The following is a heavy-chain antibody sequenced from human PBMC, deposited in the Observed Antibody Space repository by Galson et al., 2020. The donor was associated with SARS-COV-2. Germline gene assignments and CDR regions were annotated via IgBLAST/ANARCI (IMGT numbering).Heavy chain of an antibody. V-gene: IGHV3-30-3*01. J-gene: IGHJ4*02. CDR3: ASSTVTTPNY. D-gene: IGHD4-17*01. CDR1: GFTFSSYA. Sequence: TGGSLRLSCAASGFTFSSYAMHWVRQAPGKGQEWVAVISYDGSNKYYADSVKGRFTISRDNSKNTLYLQMNSLRAEDTAVYYCASSTVTTPNYWGQGTLVTVAS. CDR2: ISYDGSNK.